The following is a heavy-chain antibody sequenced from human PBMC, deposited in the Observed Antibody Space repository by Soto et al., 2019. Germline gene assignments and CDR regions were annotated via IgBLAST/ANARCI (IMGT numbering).Heavy chain of an antibody. D-gene: IGHD3-10*01. Sequence: GASVKVSCKASGGTFSSYTISWVRQAPGQGLEWMGRIIPILGIANYAQKFQGRVTITADKSTSTAYMELSSLRSDDTAVYYCARVTTLITQDAFDIWGQGTMVTVSS. CDR2: IIPILGIA. J-gene: IGHJ3*02. CDR1: GGTFSSYT. CDR3: ARVTTLITQDAFDI. V-gene: IGHV1-69*02.